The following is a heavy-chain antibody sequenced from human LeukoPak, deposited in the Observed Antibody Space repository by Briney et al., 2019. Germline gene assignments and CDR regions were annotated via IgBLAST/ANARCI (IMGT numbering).Heavy chain of an antibody. Sequence: GGSLRLSCAASGFTFSDFGMHWVRQAPGKGLEWVAFIRYDESIQYYADSVKGRFTISRDNSKNTLYLQMNSLRAEDTAVYYCARAYSSSWYVGNFQYWGQGTLVTVSS. J-gene: IGHJ1*01. V-gene: IGHV3-30*02. CDR1: GFTFSDFG. CDR3: ARAYSSSWYVGNFQY. CDR2: IRYDESIQ. D-gene: IGHD6-13*01.